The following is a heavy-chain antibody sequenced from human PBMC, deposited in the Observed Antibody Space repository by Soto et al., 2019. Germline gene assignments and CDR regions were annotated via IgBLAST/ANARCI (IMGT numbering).Heavy chain of an antibody. J-gene: IGHJ6*02. Sequence: PSETLSLTCTVSGDSISSSSYYWGWIRQPPGKGLEWIGSIYYSGSTYYNPSLKSRVTISVDTSKNQFSLKLSSVTAADTAVYYCARQSTNCHGYYGMDVWGQGTTVTVSS. CDR2: IYYSGST. CDR3: ARQSTNCHGYYGMDV. V-gene: IGHV4-39*01. CDR1: GDSISSSSYY. D-gene: IGHD2-2*01.